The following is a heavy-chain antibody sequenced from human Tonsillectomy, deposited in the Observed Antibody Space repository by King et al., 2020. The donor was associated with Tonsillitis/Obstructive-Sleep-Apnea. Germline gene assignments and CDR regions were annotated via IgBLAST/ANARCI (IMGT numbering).Heavy chain of an antibody. CDR1: GFTFANYA. D-gene: IGHD3-10*01. CDR3: AREFLGFVEFRAGLDV. J-gene: IGHJ6*02. CDR2: ISGSGASA. Sequence: VQLVESGGGLVQPGKSLRLSCAASGFTFANYAMTWVRQAPGKGLEWVSAISGSGASAYYADSVQGRFTISRDNSKNTLYLQMNSLRGEDTALYYCAREFLGFVEFRAGLDVGGPGTTVTASS. V-gene: IGHV3-23*04.